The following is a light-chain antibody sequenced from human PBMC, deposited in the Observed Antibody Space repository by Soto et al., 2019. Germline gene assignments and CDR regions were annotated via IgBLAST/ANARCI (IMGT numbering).Light chain of an antibody. V-gene: IGKV3-11*01. CDR3: QQRSNWGVT. Sequence: EIVLTQSPATLSLSPGERATLSCRASQSVSSYLAWYQQKPGQAPRLLIYDASNRATGIPARFGGSGSGTDFTLTISSLEPEDFAVYYCQQRSNWGVTFGGGTKVESK. J-gene: IGKJ4*01. CDR1: QSVSSY. CDR2: DAS.